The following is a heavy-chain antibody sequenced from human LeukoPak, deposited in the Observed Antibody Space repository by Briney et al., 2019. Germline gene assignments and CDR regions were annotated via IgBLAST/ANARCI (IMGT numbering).Heavy chain of an antibody. J-gene: IGHJ6*02. D-gene: IGHD3-9*01. CDR1: GFTFSDYN. CDR2: ITNGGNSI. V-gene: IGHV3-11*01. CDR3: ARSIGLTGGGVDV. Sequence: GGSLRLSCAASGFTFSDYNMNWVRRPPGRGLEEVSYITNGGNSIHHADSVEGRFTISSDIAKKKLYLTMNSLRAEDTAVYYCARSIGLTGGGVDVWGQGTTVTVSS.